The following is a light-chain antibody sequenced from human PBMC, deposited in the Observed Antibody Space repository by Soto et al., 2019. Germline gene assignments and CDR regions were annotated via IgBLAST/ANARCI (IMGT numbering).Light chain of an antibody. CDR3: SSYTSSSTLV. CDR2: DVS. CDR1: SSDVGGYRY. Sequence: QSALTQPASVSGSPGQSITISCTGTSSDVGGYRYVSWYQQHPGKAPKLIIYDVSNWPSGVSNRFSGSKSGNMASLTISGLQAEDEADYYCSSYTSSSTLVFGGGTKLTVL. J-gene: IGLJ2*01. V-gene: IGLV2-14*03.